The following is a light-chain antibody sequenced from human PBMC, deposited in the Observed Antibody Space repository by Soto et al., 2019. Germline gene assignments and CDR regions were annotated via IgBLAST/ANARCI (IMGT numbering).Light chain of an antibody. CDR1: SSDVGGYNY. CDR2: EVS. J-gene: IGLJ1*01. CDR3: SSYAGSLYV. V-gene: IGLV2-8*01. Sequence: QSALTQPTSASGSPGQSVTISCTGTSSDVGGYNYVSWYQQHPGKAPKLMIYEVSKRPSGVPDRFSGSKSGNTASLTVSGLQAEDEADYYCSSYAGSLYVFGPGTKVTVL.